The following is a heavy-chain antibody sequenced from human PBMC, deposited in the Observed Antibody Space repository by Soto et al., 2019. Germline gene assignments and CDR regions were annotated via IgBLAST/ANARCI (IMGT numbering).Heavy chain of an antibody. Sequence: GRPKRVSWAAADRTCVDVGSSCISKTTGKGLEWVGRIKSKTDGGTTDYAAPVKGRFTISRDDSKNTLYLQMNSLKTEDTAVYYCTTLSITIFGVVLMDVWGQGTTVTVS. D-gene: IGHD3-3*01. V-gene: IGHV3-15*07. CDR2: IKSKTDGGTT. J-gene: IGHJ6*02. CDR3: TTLSITIFGVVLMDV. CDR1: DRTCVDVG.